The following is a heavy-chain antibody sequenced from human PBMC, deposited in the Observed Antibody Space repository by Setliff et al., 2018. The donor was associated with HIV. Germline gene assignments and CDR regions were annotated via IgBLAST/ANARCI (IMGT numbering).Heavy chain of an antibody. CDR3: ARAGGITYYYGSGSYYFDY. CDR2: MNPNSGNT. V-gene: IGHV1-8*02. J-gene: IGHJ4*02. D-gene: IGHD3-10*01. Sequence: ASVKVSCKTSGYTFTNYDLNWVRQASGQGLEWMGWMNPNSGNTGYAQKFQGRLAMTRNTSIDTAYMELSSLTSEDTAVYYCARAGGITYYYGSGSYYFDYWGQGTLVTVSS. CDR1: GYTFTNYD.